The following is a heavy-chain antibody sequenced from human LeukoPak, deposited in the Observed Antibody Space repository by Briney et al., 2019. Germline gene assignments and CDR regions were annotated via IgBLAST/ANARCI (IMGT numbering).Heavy chain of an antibody. CDR1: GFTFSDYS. D-gene: IGHD4-23*01. CDR3: VRDRGYSTFDY. V-gene: IGHV3-48*04. Sequence: GGSLRLSCAASGFTFSDYSMNWVRQAPGKGLEWISYVGISSGNTKYADSVKGRFTISGDSAKNSLDLQMNSLRVDDTAVYYCVRDRGYSTFDYWGQGTLVIVSS. CDR2: VGISSGNT. J-gene: IGHJ4*02.